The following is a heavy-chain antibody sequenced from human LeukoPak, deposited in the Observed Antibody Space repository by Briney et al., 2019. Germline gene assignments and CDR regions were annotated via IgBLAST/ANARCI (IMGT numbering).Heavy chain of an antibody. CDR2: ISSSGSTI. CDR3: ARAYYDILTGYYWYYFDY. CDR1: GVTFSRYE. J-gene: IGHJ4*02. D-gene: IGHD3-9*01. Sequence: GGSLRLSCAASGVTFSRYEMNWVRQAAGKGLEWVSYISSSGSTIYYADSVKGRFTISRDNAKNSLYLQMNSLRAEDTAVYYCARAYYDILTGYYWYYFDYWGQGTLVTVSS. V-gene: IGHV3-48*03.